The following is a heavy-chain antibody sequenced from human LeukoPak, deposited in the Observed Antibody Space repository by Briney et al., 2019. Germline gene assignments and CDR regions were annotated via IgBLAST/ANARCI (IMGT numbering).Heavy chain of an antibody. Sequence: PSETLSLTCTVSGGSISSSSYYWGWIRQPPGKGLEWIGYIYYSGSTNYNPSLKSRATISVDTSKNQFSLNLSSVTAADTAVYYCARDKTGDNWFDPWGQGTLVTVSS. V-gene: IGHV4-61*01. CDR3: ARDKTGDNWFDP. J-gene: IGHJ5*02. CDR1: GGSISSSSYY. CDR2: IYYSGST. D-gene: IGHD2-8*02.